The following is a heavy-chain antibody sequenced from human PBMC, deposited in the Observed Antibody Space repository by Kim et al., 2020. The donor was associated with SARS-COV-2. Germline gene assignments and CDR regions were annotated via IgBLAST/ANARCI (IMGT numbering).Heavy chain of an antibody. J-gene: IGHJ4*02. V-gene: IGHV3-7*01. CDR3: ARAEV. CDR1: GFTFRSQW. Sequence: GGSLRLSCAASGFTFRSQWMSWVRQAPGKGLEWVANINPDGSDKSYVNSVKGRFTISRDNGENSVYLQMDSLRAEDTAIYYCARAEVWGQGTLVIGSS. CDR2: INPDGSDK.